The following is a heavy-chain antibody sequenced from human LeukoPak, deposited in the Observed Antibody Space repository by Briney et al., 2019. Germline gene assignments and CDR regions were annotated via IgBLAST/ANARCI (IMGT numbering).Heavy chain of an antibody. CDR2: INPNSGDT. D-gene: IGHD2-21*01. Sequence: ASVKVSCKASGYIFTGYYMHWVRQAPGQGLEWMGWINPNSGDTNYAQKFQGRVTMTRDTSISTAYMELSRLRSDDTAVYYCARDGRGEYYWGQGTLVTVSS. V-gene: IGHV1-2*02. J-gene: IGHJ4*02. CDR3: ARDGRGEYY. CDR1: GYIFTGYY.